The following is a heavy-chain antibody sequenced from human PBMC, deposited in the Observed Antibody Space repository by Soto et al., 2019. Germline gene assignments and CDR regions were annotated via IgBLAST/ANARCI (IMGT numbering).Heavy chain of an antibody. V-gene: IGHV3-13*01. CDR3: ARGVRWFGEPSFDY. Sequence: EVQLVESGGGLVQPGGSLRLSCAASGFTFSSYDMHWVRQATGKGLEWVSAIGTAGDTYYPGSVKGRFTISRENAKNSLYLQMNSLRAGDTAVYYCARGVRWFGEPSFDYWGQGTLVTVSS. CDR2: IGTAGDT. CDR1: GFTFSSYD. J-gene: IGHJ4*02. D-gene: IGHD3-10*01.